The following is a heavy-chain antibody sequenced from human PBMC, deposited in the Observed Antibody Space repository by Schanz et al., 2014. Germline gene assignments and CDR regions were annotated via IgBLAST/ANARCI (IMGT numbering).Heavy chain of an antibody. J-gene: IGHJ3*01. CDR3: ARGREVVAKIFDV. CDR1: GFGFDDYA. V-gene: IGHV3-20*04. D-gene: IGHD3-22*01. CDR2: ISGRGGRT. Sequence: EAQLVESGGGVVRPGGSLRLSCAASGFGFDDYAMSWVRQAPGKGLEWVSAISGRGGRTYYADSVKGRFTISRDNAKNSLYLQMNSLRAEDTGVYYCARGREVVAKIFDVWGQGTMVTVSS.